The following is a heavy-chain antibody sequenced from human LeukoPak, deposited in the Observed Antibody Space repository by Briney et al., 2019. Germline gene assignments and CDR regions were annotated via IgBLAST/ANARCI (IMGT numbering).Heavy chain of an antibody. CDR1: GFTFSSYG. Sequence: GGSLRLSCAASGFTFSSYGMSWVRQAPGKGLEWVSAISGSGGSTYYADSVKGRFTISRDNSKNTLYLQMNSLRAEDTAVYYCAKDIDAYYDILTGMNFDYWGQGTLVTVSS. J-gene: IGHJ4*02. D-gene: IGHD3-9*01. V-gene: IGHV3-23*01. CDR3: AKDIDAYYDILTGMNFDY. CDR2: ISGSGGST.